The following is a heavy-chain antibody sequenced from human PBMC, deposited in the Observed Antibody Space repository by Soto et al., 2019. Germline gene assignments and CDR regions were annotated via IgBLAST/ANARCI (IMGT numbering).Heavy chain of an antibody. CDR1: GFRFSDYS. J-gene: IGHJ4*02. D-gene: IGHD2-21*01. CDR3: ASWGHIVPVSPTDFDH. V-gene: IGHV3-23*01. Sequence: GGSLRLSCAASGFRFSDYSMSWVRQVPGGGLEWVAVISADGHSTYFADSVKGRFTITRDNAKNTLYLRMHSLRAEDTAMYYCASWGHIVPVSPTDFDHWGEGTLVTVSS. CDR2: ISADGHST.